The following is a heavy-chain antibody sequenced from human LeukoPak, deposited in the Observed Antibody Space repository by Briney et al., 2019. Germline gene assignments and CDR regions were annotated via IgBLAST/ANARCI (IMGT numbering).Heavy chain of an antibody. V-gene: IGHV1-2*02. CDR3: ARDNN. D-gene: IGHD2/OR15-2a*01. CDR2: VHPNTDVT. CDR1: GYTFNVYY. J-gene: IGHJ1*01. Sequence: ASVNVSCKASGYTFNVYYLLWVRQPPGHGLEAGVCVHPNTDVTHYAQNFQGRVTLTRDTSINTAYVELSGLISDDTAVYYCARDNNWG.